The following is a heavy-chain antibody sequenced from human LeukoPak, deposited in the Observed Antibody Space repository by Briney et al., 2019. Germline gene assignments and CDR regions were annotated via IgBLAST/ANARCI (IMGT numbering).Heavy chain of an antibody. CDR2: ISGSGGST. CDR3: AKDLAFWSGYYIRYFQH. CDR1: GFTFSSYA. V-gene: IGHV3-23*01. D-gene: IGHD3-3*01. Sequence: GGSLRLSCAASGFTFSSYAMSWVRQAPGKGLEWVSAISGSGGSTYYADSVKGRFTISRDNSKNTLYLQMNSLRAEDTAVYYCAKDLAFWSGYYIRYFQHWGQGTLVTASS. J-gene: IGHJ1*01.